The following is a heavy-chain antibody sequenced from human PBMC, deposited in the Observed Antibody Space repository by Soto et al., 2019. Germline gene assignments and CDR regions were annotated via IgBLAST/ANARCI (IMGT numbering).Heavy chain of an antibody. CDR2: INHSGST. D-gene: IGHD1-7*01. CDR3: ARGRGTPLIYGMDV. J-gene: IGHJ6*02. Sequence: ASETLSLTCAVYGGSFSGYYWSWIRQPPGKGLEWIGEINHSGSTNYNPSLKSRVTISVDTSKNQFSLKLSSVTAADTAVYYCARGRGTPLIYGMDVWGQGTTVTVSS. V-gene: IGHV4-34*01. CDR1: GGSFSGYY.